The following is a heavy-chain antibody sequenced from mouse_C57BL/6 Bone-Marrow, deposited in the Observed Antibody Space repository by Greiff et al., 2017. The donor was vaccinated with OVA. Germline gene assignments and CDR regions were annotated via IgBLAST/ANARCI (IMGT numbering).Heavy chain of an antibody. CDR3: AKFPYYYGSSFRYFDV. CDR2: ISYDGSN. CDR1: GYSITSGYY. D-gene: IGHD1-1*01. V-gene: IGHV3-6*01. J-gene: IGHJ1*03. Sequence: EVQRVESGPGLVKPSQSLSLTCSVTGYSITSGYYWNWIRQFPGNKLEWMGYISYDGSNNYNPSLKNRISITRDTSKNQFFLKLNSVTTEDTATYYCAKFPYYYGSSFRYFDVWGTGTTVTVSS.